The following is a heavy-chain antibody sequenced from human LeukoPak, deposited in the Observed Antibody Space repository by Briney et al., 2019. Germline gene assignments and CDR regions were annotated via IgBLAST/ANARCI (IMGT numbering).Heavy chain of an antibody. Sequence: GGSLRLSCAASGFTFSTNAMSWVRQAPGKGLEWVSGITGSGGNTYYANSVKGRVAISRDNSKNTLYLQMDSLRAEDTAVYHCAKFKGRSGPRGGFDYWGQGTLVTVSS. CDR1: GFTFSTNA. CDR2: ITGSGGNT. CDR3: AKFKGRSGPRGGFDY. J-gene: IGHJ4*02. D-gene: IGHD6-19*01. V-gene: IGHV3-23*01.